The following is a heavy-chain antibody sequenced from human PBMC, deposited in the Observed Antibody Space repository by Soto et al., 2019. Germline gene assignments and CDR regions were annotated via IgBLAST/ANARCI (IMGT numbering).Heavy chain of an antibody. V-gene: IGHV3-9*01. D-gene: IGHD1-1*01. CDR2: ISWNSLSM. J-gene: IGHJ5*02. Sequence: EVQLVASGGDLVQPGRSLRLSCATAGFDFPDYAMHWVRQMPGKGREWVSSISWNSLSMVYADSVKGRFTISRDNAQNILYLQMSSLRPEDTAFYSCAKSGGRFVEENKWFDPWGQGTLVTVSS. CDR1: GFDFPDYA. CDR3: AKSGGRFVEENKWFDP.